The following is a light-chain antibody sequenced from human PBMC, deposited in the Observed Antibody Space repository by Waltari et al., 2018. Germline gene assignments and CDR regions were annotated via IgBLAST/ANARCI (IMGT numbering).Light chain of an antibody. CDR2: DAS. CDR3: QQRRTWPLT. CDR1: HSVSNL. Sequence: EVVLTQSPATLSLSPGERATLSCRASHSVSNLLAWSQPKPVQAPRLLIYDASNPATGIPARFSGSGSGTDFTLTISSLEPEDFAVYYCQQRRTWPLTFGGGTTVEI. V-gene: IGKV3-11*01. J-gene: IGKJ4*01.